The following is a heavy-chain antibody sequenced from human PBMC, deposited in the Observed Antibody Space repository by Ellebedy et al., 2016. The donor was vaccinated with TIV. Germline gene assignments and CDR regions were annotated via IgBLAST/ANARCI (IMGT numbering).Heavy chain of an antibody. Sequence: GESLKISYQGSGYSFTSYWIGWVRQIPGKGLEWMAIIYPGDSETRYSPSFQGQVTISADNSISTAYLQWSSLKASDTAMYYCARWNSYGHAHFDYWGQGTLVTVSS. CDR3: ARWNSYGHAHFDY. J-gene: IGHJ4*02. V-gene: IGHV5-51*01. CDR2: IYPGDSET. CDR1: GYSFTSYW. D-gene: IGHD1/OR15-1a*01.